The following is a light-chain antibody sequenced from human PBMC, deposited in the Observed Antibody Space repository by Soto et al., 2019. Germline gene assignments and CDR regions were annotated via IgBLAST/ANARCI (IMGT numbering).Light chain of an antibody. CDR1: QSVSRY. J-gene: IGKJ4*01. Sequence: EIVLTQSPATLSLSPGEGATLSCRASQSVSRYLAWYQQKPGQAPRLLIYDASSRATGIPARFSGSGSGTDFTLTISSLEPEDFAVYYFQQRTDWLTFGGGTKVEIK. CDR2: DAS. V-gene: IGKV3-11*01. CDR3: QQRTDWLT.